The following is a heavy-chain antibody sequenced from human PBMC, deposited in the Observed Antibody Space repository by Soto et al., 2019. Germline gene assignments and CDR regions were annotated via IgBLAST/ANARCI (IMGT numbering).Heavy chain of an antibody. CDR3: AKGGRQWLVTSDFNY. CDR2: VSHDGRNT. J-gene: IGHJ4*02. V-gene: IGHV3-30*18. CDR1: GFTFSDYA. Sequence: VQLVESGGGVVQPGRSLRLSCAASGFTFSDYAMHWVRQAPGKGLEWVAVVSHDGRNTHYADSVKGRVTISRDSSKNTVSLAMTSLRAENTAVYSCAKGGRQWLVTSDFNYWGQGALVTVSS. D-gene: IGHD6-19*01.